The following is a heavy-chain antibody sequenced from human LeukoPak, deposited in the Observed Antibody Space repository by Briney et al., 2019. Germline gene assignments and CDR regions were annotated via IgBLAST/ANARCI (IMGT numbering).Heavy chain of an antibody. CDR3: ARDLDYFDY. D-gene: IGHD3-16*01. J-gene: IGHJ4*02. Sequence: SETLSLTCTVSGGSISGYYWSWIRQRPGKGLEWIGYIYYSGITYYYPSLKSRVTISVDTSKNQFSLKLSSVTAADTAVYYCARDLDYFDYWGQGTLVTVSS. CDR2: IYYSGIT. V-gene: IGHV4-59*01. CDR1: GGSISGYY.